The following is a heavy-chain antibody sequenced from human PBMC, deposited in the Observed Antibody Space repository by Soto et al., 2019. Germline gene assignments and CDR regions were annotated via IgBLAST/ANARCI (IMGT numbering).Heavy chain of an antibody. CDR1: GGSISSKY. CDR2: IYYNGRT. D-gene: IGHD6-13*01. V-gene: IGHV4-59*08. Sequence: QVQLQESGPGLVKPSETLSLTCTVSGGSISSKYWSWIRQPPGKGLEWIGYIYYNGRTNYNPSLKSRVMISVDTSRNQFSLKLSSVTAADTAVYYCARLRWATIAEAGSFDYWGQGILVTVSS. CDR3: ARLRWATIAEAGSFDY. J-gene: IGHJ4*02.